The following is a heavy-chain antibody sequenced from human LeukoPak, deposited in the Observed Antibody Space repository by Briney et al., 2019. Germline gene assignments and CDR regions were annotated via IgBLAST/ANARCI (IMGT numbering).Heavy chain of an antibody. CDR1: ARPFSSYA. CDR3: AKDGYSSDWYSYYYMDV. J-gene: IGHJ6*03. V-gene: IGHV3-23*01. Sequence: GGSLRLSCAASARPFSSYAMSWVRQAPGKGLEWVSAISGSGGSTYYADSVKGRFTISRDNSKNTLYLQMNSLRAEDTAVYYCAKDGYSSDWYSYYYMDVWGKGTTVTVSS. D-gene: IGHD6-19*01. CDR2: ISGSGGST.